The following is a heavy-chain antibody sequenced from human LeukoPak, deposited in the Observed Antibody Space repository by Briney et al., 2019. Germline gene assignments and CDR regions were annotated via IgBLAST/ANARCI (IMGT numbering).Heavy chain of an antibody. Sequence: GESLKISCKVSGYSFTSYWIGWVRQMPGKGLEWMGIIYPGDSDTRYSPSFQGQVTISADKSISTAYLQWSSLKASDTAMYYCARLGDFWSGSYYFDYWGQGTLVTVSS. V-gene: IGHV5-51*01. J-gene: IGHJ4*02. CDR2: IYPGDSDT. D-gene: IGHD3-3*01. CDR1: GYSFTSYW. CDR3: ARLGDFWSGSYYFDY.